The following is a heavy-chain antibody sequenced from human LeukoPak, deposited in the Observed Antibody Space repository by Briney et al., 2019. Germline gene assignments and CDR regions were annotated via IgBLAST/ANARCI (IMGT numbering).Heavy chain of an antibody. J-gene: IGHJ4*02. V-gene: IGHV3-48*01. CDR2: ISSSSSTI. Sequence: GGSLRLSCAASGFTFSSYSMNWVRQAPGKGLEWVSYISSSSSTIYYADSVKGRFTISRDNAKNSLYLQMNSLRAEDTAVYYCARDSRRDYYGSGSPYWGQGTLVTVSS. CDR1: GFTFSSYS. D-gene: IGHD3-10*01. CDR3: ARDSRRDYYGSGSPY.